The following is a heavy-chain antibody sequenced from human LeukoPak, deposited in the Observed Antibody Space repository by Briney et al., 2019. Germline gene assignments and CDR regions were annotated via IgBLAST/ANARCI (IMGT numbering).Heavy chain of an antibody. Sequence: PSETLSLTCTVSGGSISSYHWSWIRQPPGKGLEWIGYIYYSGSTNYNPSLKSRVTISVDTSKNQFSLKLSSVTAADTAVYYCARDRGYGMDVWGQGTTVTVSS. V-gene: IGHV4-59*01. CDR2: IYYSGST. CDR3: ARDRGYGMDV. J-gene: IGHJ6*02. CDR1: GGSISSYH.